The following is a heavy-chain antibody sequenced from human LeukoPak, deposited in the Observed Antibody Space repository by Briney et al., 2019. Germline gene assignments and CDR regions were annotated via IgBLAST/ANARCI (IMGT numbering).Heavy chain of an antibody. CDR3: ARFIRGVINRDYFDH. J-gene: IGHJ4*02. CDR1: GFMFSDYA. Sequence: SGGSLRLSCAASGFMFSDYAMYWVRQAPGKGLEWVAFMSYDGSTKYYADPVKGRFTISRDNSKNTLYLQMNSLRAEDTAIYYCARFIRGVINRDYFDHWGQGTLVAVSS. CDR2: MSYDGSTK. D-gene: IGHD3-10*01. V-gene: IGHV3-30-3*01.